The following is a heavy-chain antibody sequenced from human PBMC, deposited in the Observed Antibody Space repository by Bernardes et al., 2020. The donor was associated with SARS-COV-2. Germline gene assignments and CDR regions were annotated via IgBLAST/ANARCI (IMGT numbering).Heavy chain of an antibody. CDR3: AKVRDYGGYYYYYGMDV. Sequence: GGSLRLSCAASGFTFSSYAMSWVRQAPGKGLEWVSAISGSGGSTYYADSVKGRFTISRDNSKNTLYLQMNSLRAEDTAVYYCAKVRDYGGYYYYYGMDVWGQGTTVTVSS. CDR1: GFTFSSYA. V-gene: IGHV3-23*01. CDR2: ISGSGGST. J-gene: IGHJ6*02. D-gene: IGHD4-17*01.